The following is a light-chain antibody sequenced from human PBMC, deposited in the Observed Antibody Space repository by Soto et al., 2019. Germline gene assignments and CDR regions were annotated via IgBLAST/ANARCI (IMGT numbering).Light chain of an antibody. Sequence: DIQMTQSPSSLSASVGDRVIITCRASQSISTYLNWYQQKPGKAPKLLIYAASSLQSGVPSRFSGSGSGTDFTLTISSLQPEDFATYYCQQSYRTPRTFGQGTKVDIK. CDR3: QQSYRTPRT. V-gene: IGKV1-39*01. J-gene: IGKJ1*01. CDR1: QSISTY. CDR2: AAS.